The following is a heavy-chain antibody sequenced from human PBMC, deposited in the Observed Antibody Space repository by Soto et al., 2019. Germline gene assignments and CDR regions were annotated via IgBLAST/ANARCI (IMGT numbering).Heavy chain of an antibody. CDR2: IYYSGST. CDR3: ARDGGSYPTLYYYGMDV. D-gene: IGHD1-26*01. J-gene: IGHJ6*02. Sequence: SETLSLTCTVSGGSISSYYWSWIRQPPGKGLEWIGYIYYSGSTNHNPSLKSRVTISVDTSKNQFSLKLSSVTAADTAVYYCARDGGSYPTLYYYGMDVWGQGTTVTVSS. CDR1: GGSISSYY. V-gene: IGHV4-59*01.